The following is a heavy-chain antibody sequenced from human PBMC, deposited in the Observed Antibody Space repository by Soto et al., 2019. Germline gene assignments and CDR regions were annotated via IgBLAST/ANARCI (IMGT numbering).Heavy chain of an antibody. Sequence: ASVKVSCKASGYTFTSYGISWVRQAPGQGLEWMGWISAYNGNTNYAQKLQGRVTMTTDTSTSTAYMELRSLRSDDTAVYYCARDRYMRYCSSTSCYSPAFDIWGQGTMVTVSS. CDR1: GYTFTSYG. V-gene: IGHV1-18*01. D-gene: IGHD2-2*01. CDR3: ARDRYMRYCSSTSCYSPAFDI. J-gene: IGHJ3*02. CDR2: ISAYNGNT.